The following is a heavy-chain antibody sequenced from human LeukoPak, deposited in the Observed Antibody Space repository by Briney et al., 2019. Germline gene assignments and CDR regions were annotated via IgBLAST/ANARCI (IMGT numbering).Heavy chain of an antibody. D-gene: IGHD5-12*01. J-gene: IGHJ4*02. CDR2: INHSGST. CDR3: APIDPPYVDIVAT. CDR1: GGSFSEYY. V-gene: IGHV4-34*01. Sequence: SETLSLTCAVYGGSFSEYYWSWIRQPPGKGLEWIGEINHSGSTNYNPSLKSRVTISVDTSKNQFSLKLSSVTAADTAVYYCAPIDPPYVDIVATWGQGTLVTVSS.